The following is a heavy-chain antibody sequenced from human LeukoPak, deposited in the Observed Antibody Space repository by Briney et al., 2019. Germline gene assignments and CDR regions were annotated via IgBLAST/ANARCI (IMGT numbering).Heavy chain of an antibody. CDR2: IKQDGSEK. Sequence: TGGSLRLSCAASGFTFSSYRMSWVRQAPGKGLEWVANIKQDGSEKSYVDSVKGRFTISRDNTKNSLYLQMNSLRAEDTAVYFCAREWAGPSFDYWGQGTLVTVSS. V-gene: IGHV3-7*01. CDR3: AREWAGPSFDY. D-gene: IGHD6-19*01. J-gene: IGHJ4*02. CDR1: GFTFSSYR.